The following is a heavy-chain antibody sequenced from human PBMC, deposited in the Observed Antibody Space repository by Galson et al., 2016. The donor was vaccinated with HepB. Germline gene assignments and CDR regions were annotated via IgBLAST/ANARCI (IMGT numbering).Heavy chain of an antibody. CDR3: AKGGCVGDCYGPLDF. CDR2: ISWDGSRK. D-gene: IGHD2-21*02. CDR1: GFTFDDYA. Sequence: SLRLSCAASGFTFDDYAMQWVRQTPGRGLEWAALISWDGSRKHYADSVKGRFTISRDNTKNSMNLQLNSLRPEDAALYFCAKGGCVGDCYGPLDFWGQGTLVAVAS. J-gene: IGHJ1*01. V-gene: IGHV3-43D*04.